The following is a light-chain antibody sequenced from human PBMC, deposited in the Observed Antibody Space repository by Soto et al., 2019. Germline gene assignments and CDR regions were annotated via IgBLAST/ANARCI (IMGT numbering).Light chain of an antibody. J-gene: IGLJ2*01. CDR1: SGHNSYA. CDR3: QTWGTGIRI. V-gene: IGLV4-69*01. CDR2: LNSDGSH. Sequence: QSVLTQSPSASASLGASVKLTCTLSSGHNSYAIAWHQQQPEKGPRFLMKLNSDGSHNKGDGIPDRFSGSSSGAERYLTISSLQSEDDAYYYCQTWGTGIRIFGGGTQLTVL.